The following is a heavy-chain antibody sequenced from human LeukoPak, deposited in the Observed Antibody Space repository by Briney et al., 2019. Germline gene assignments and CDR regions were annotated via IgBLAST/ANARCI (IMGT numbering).Heavy chain of an antibody. V-gene: IGHV3-23*01. CDR3: AKPHLYYYGSGSYYPFDY. J-gene: IGHJ4*02. CDR1: GFTFSSYA. D-gene: IGHD3-10*01. Sequence: GGSLRLSCAASGFTFSSYAMSWVRQAPGKGLEWVSAISGSGGSTYYADSVKGRFTISRDNSKNTLYLQMNSLRAEDTAVYYCAKPHLYYYGSGSYYPFDYWGQGTLVTVSS. CDR2: ISGSGGST.